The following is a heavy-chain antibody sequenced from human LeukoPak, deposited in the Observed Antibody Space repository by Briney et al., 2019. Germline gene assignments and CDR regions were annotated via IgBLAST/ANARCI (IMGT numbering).Heavy chain of an antibody. D-gene: IGHD5-12*01. CDR2: INPNSGGT. Sequence: GAAVKVSCKASGYTFTGYYMHWVRQAPGQGLEWMEWINPNSGGTNYAQKFQGRVTMTRDTSISTAYMELSRLRSDDAAVYYCARPPYGGYGEDFDYWGQGTLVTVSS. J-gene: IGHJ4*02. CDR3: ARPPYGGYGEDFDY. V-gene: IGHV1-2*02. CDR1: GYTFTGYY.